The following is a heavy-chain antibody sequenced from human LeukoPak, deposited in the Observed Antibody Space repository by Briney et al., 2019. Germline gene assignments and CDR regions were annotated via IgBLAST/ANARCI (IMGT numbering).Heavy chain of an antibody. J-gene: IGHJ4*02. CDR2: IYHSGST. CDR1: GGSISSSNW. Sequence: MPSETLSLTCAVSGGSISSSNWWSWVRQPPGKGLEWIGEIYHSGSTNYNPSLKSRVTISVDTSKNQFSLKLSAVTAADTAVYYCASHFPSWNKKFDYWGQGTLVTVSS. V-gene: IGHV4-4*02. CDR3: ASHFPSWNKKFDY. D-gene: IGHD1/OR15-1a*01.